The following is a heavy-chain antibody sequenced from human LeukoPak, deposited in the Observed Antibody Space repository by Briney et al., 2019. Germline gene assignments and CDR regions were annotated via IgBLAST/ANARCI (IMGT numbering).Heavy chain of an antibody. J-gene: IGHJ4*02. V-gene: IGHV4-59*08. CDR1: GGSISSYY. D-gene: IGHD4-17*01. CDR2: IYYRGST. CDR3: ARQSYGDYFDY. Sequence: KPSETLSLTCTVSGGSISSYYWSWIRQPPGKGLEWIGYIYYRGSTSYNPSLKSRVTILVDTSKNQFSLKLISVTAADTAVYYCARQSYGDYFDYWGQGTLVTVSS.